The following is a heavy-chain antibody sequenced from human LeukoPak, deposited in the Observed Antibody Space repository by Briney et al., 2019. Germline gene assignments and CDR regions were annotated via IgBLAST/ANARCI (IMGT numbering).Heavy chain of an antibody. V-gene: IGHV3-33*01. J-gene: IGHJ4*02. CDR2: IWYDGSNK. CDR3: ARDTAMVTNKLDY. Sequence: GGSLRLSCAASGFTFSSYGMHWVRQAPGKGLEWVAVIWYDGSNKYYADSVKGRFTISRDNSKNTLYLQMNSLRAEDTAVYYCARDTAMVTNKLDYWGQGTLVTVSS. CDR1: GFTFSSYG. D-gene: IGHD5-18*01.